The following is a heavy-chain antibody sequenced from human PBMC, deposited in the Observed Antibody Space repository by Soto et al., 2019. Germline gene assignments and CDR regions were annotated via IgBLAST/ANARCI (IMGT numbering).Heavy chain of an antibody. Sequence: QVQLVQSGAEVKKPGASVKVSCKASGYTFTTYYMHWVRQAPGQGLEWMGVINPSGGSTSYAQKFQGRVTVTRDTSKSTLYLELSSLRSEDTAVYYCAIEGDGYNLGPSVDVDYWGQGTLVTVSS. D-gene: IGHD5-12*01. J-gene: IGHJ4*02. CDR1: GYTFTTYY. V-gene: IGHV1-46*01. CDR2: INPSGGST. CDR3: AIEGDGYNLGPSVDVDY.